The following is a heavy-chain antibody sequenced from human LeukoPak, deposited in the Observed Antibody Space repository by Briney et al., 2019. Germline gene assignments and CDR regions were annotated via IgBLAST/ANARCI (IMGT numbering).Heavy chain of an antibody. Sequence: SETLSLTGTGSGVSISSYYWSWIRQPPGKGLEWIGYIYYSGSTNYNPSLKSRVTISVDTSKNQFSLKLSSVTAADTAVYYCARDQNYDILTGYYSMDVWGQGTTVTVSS. J-gene: IGHJ6*02. CDR3: ARDQNYDILTGYYSMDV. D-gene: IGHD3-9*01. V-gene: IGHV4-59*01. CDR2: IYYSGST. CDR1: GVSISSYY.